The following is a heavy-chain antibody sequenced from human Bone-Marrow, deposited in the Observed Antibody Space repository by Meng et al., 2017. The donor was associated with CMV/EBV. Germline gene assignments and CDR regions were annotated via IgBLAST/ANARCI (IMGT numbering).Heavy chain of an antibody. D-gene: IGHD2-15*01. CDR2: INPNSGGT. Sequence: ASVKVSCKGSGYSFTSYWIGWVRQMPGKGLEWMGWINPNSGGTNYAQKFQGRVTMTRDTSISTAYMELSRLRSDDTAVYYCARELRIGSWFDPWGQGTLVTVSS. V-gene: IGHV1-2*02. CDR1: GYSFTSYW. CDR3: ARELRIGSWFDP. J-gene: IGHJ5*02.